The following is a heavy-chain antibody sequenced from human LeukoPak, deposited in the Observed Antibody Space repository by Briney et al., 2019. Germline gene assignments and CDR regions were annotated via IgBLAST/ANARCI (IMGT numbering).Heavy chain of an antibody. CDR2: ISGSGGST. J-gene: IGHJ4*02. V-gene: IGHV3-23*01. D-gene: IGHD6-19*01. CDR3: AKDQDSGIAVAGSGPGY. Sequence: GGSLRLSCAASGFTFSSYAMSWVRQAPGKGLEWVSAISGSGGSTYYAASVKGRFTISRDNSKNTLYLQMNSLRAEDTAVYYCAKDQDSGIAVAGSGPGYWGQGTLVTVSS. CDR1: GFTFSSYA.